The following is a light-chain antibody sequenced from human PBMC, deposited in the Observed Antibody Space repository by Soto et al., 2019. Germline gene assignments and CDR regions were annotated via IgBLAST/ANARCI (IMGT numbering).Light chain of an antibody. Sequence: DIQMTQSPSTLSASVGDRVTITCRASQSISSWLAWYQQKQGKAPKLLIYDASSLESGVPSRFSGSGSGTEFSISVSSLQQDDFATYYSQQYNSYPSTFGQGTKLEIK. J-gene: IGKJ2*01. V-gene: IGKV1-5*01. CDR2: DAS. CDR3: QQYNSYPST. CDR1: QSISSW.